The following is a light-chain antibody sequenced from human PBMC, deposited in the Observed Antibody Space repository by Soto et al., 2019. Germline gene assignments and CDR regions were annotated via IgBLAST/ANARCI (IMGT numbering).Light chain of an antibody. V-gene: IGLV1-40*01. J-gene: IGLJ1*01. Sequence: QSVLTQPPSVSAAPGRRVTISCTGSGSNIVAGYHVHWYQYLPGTAPKLLIYNNNNRPSGVPDRFSGSKSGASASLAITGLQAEDEDDYYCQYYDSRLSDWVFGTGTKLTVL. CDR3: QYYDSRLSDWV. CDR2: NNN. CDR1: GSNIVAGYH.